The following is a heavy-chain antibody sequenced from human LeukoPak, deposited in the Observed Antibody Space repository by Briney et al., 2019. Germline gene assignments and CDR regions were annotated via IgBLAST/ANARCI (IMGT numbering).Heavy chain of an antibody. Sequence: SETLSLTCAVYGGSFSGYYWSWIRQPPGKGLEWIGEINHSGSTNYNPSLKSRVTISVDTSKNQFSLKLSSVTAADTAVYYCARPYSPYGDYARNGYYFDYWGQGTLVTVSS. CDR2: INHSGST. J-gene: IGHJ4*02. CDR1: GGSFSGYY. D-gene: IGHD4-17*01. V-gene: IGHV4-34*01. CDR3: ARPYSPYGDYARNGYYFDY.